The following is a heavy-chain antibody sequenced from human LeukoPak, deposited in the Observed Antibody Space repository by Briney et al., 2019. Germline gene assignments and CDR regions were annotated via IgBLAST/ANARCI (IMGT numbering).Heavy chain of an antibody. CDR3: ARGESGSYYAFDI. Sequence: SETLSLTCAVYGGSFSGYYWSWIRQPPGKGLEWIGYIYYSGSTNYNPSLKSRVTISVDTSKNQFSLKLSSVTAADTAIYYCARGESGSYYAFDIWGQGTMVTVSS. CDR1: GGSFSGYY. J-gene: IGHJ3*02. V-gene: IGHV4-59*01. CDR2: IYYSGST. D-gene: IGHD1-26*01.